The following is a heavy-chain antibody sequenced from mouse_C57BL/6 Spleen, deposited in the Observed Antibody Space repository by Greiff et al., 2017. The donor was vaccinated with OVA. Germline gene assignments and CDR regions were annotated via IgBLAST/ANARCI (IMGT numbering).Heavy chain of an antibody. Sequence: EVQLQQSGPELVKPGASVKISCKASGYTFTDYYMNWVKQSHGKSLEWIGDINPNNGGTSYNQKFKGKATLTVDKSSSTAYMELRSLTSEDSAVYYCAREGDYDVDYWGQGTTLTVSS. CDR3: AREGDYDVDY. D-gene: IGHD2-4*01. CDR2: INPNNGGT. CDR1: GYTFTDYY. J-gene: IGHJ2*01. V-gene: IGHV1-26*01.